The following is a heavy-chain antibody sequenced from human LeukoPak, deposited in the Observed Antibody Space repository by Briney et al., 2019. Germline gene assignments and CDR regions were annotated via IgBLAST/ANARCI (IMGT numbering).Heavy chain of an antibody. J-gene: IGHJ4*02. CDR2: IYSSGST. CDR3: ARGPYCGVDCYFDS. D-gene: IGHD2-21*01. CDR1: GGSISGYF. Sequence: SETLSLTCTVSGGSISGYFWSWIRQPAGKGLEWIGRIYSSGSTLYNPSLKSRVTMSVDTSKNHFSLRLTSVTAADTAVYYCARGPYCGVDCYFDSWGRGTLFTVSS. V-gene: IGHV4-4*07.